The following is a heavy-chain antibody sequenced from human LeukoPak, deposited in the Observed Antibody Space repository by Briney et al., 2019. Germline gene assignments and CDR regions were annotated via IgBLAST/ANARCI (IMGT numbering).Heavy chain of an antibody. CDR3: ARDPGGGYFDY. D-gene: IGHD3-10*01. J-gene: IGHJ4*02. CDR1: GSAFPNYA. V-gene: IGHV3-53*01. CDR2: IYSGGST. Sequence: GGSLRLSCAASGSAFPNYAMSWVRQAPGKGLEWVSVIYSGGSTYYADSVKGRFTISRDNSKNTLYLQMNSLRAEDTAVYYCARDPGGGYFDYRGQGTLVTVSS.